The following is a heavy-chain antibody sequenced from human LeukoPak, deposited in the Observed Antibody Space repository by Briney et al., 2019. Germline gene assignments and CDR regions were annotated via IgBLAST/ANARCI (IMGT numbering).Heavy chain of an antibody. J-gene: IGHJ4*02. D-gene: IGHD3-22*01. V-gene: IGHV3-30*18. CDR1: GFTFSGYG. CDR3: AKEQYYYDSSGPYFDY. Sequence: GGSLRLSCAASGFTFSGYGMHWVRQAPGKGLEWVAVISYDGSNKYYADSVKGRFTISRDNSKNTLYLQMNSLRAEDTAVYYCAKEQYYYDSSGPYFDYWGQGTLVTVSS. CDR2: ISYDGSNK.